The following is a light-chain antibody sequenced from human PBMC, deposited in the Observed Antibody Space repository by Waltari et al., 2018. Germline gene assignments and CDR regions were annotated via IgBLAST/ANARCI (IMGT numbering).Light chain of an antibody. CDR3: QVWGGNSGPGV. CDR2: YHN. Sequence: SYVLTQPPSVSAAPGETARITCGGNNIESKSVDWYRKRPGQAHVLFILYHNDRTAGFPGRFAATNSAIPATPAISRVEAGDEADYYCQVWGGNSGPGVFGTGSEVT. J-gene: IGLJ1*01. CDR1: NIESKS. V-gene: IGLV3-21*01.